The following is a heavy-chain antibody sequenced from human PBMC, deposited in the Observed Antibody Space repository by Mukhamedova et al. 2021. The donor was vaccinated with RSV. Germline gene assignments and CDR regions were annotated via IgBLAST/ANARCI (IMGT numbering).Heavy chain of an antibody. V-gene: IGHV1-46*04. J-gene: IGHJ4*02. CDR3: ARSNSMSNFDY. Sequence: SGSSGINAGYMGGRVTMTRDTSTSTVYMELSSLRSEDTAVYYCARSNSMSNFDYWGQGTLVTVSS. CDR2: SGSSG. D-gene: IGHD2/OR15-2a*01.